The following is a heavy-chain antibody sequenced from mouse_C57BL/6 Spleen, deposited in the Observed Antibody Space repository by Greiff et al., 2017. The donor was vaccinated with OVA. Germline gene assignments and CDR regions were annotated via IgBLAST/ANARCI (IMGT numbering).Heavy chain of an antibody. Sequence: VQLKQSGAELVRPGASVKLSCTASGFTFKDYYMHWVKQRPEQGLEWIGRIDPEDGDTEYAPKFQGKATMTADTSSNTAYLQLSSLTSEDTAVYYCTRDYSNYDAYWGQGTLVTVSA. CDR1: GFTFKDYY. D-gene: IGHD2-5*01. J-gene: IGHJ3*01. CDR3: TRDYSNYDAY. CDR2: IDPEDGDT. V-gene: IGHV14-1*01.